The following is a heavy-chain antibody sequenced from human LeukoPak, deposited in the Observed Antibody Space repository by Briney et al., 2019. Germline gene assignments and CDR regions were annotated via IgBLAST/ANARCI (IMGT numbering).Heavy chain of an antibody. CDR1: GFTFSSYW. CDR2: TNSDGSST. Sequence: GGSLRLSCAASGFTFSSYWMHWVRQAPGKGLVWVSRTNSDGSSTSYADSVKGRFTISRDNAKSTLYLQMNSLRAEDTAVYYCASGFRYGHYWGQGTLVTVSS. J-gene: IGHJ4*02. CDR3: ASGFRYGHY. V-gene: IGHV3-74*01. D-gene: IGHD3-9*01.